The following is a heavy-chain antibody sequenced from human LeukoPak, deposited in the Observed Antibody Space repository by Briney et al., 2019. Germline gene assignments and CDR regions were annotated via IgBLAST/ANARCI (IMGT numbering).Heavy chain of an antibody. V-gene: IGHV3-7*03. CDR3: AKDSAKKYDDY. J-gene: IGHJ4*02. CDR2: IKQDGSEK. D-gene: IGHD2/OR15-2a*01. Sequence: GGSLRLSCAASGFTFTTYWMSWVRQAPGKGLEWVANIKQDGSEKYYVDSVKGRFTISRDDAKNPQYLQMNSLRVEDTAVYYCAKDSAKKYDDYWGQGTLVTVSS. CDR1: GFTFTTYW.